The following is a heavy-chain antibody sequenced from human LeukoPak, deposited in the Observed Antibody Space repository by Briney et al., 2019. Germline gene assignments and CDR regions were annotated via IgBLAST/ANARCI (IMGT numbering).Heavy chain of an antibody. V-gene: IGHV3-23*01. CDR2: ISGSGGST. J-gene: IGHJ4*02. D-gene: IGHD5-18*01. CDR1: GFTFSSYG. Sequence: AGRSLRLSCAASGFTFSSYGMHWVRQAPGKGLKWVSAISGSGGSTYYADSVKGRFTISRDNSKNTLYLQMNSLRAEDTAVYYCAKGGRGYSYGYRYWGQGTLVTVSS. CDR3: AKGGRGYSYGYRY.